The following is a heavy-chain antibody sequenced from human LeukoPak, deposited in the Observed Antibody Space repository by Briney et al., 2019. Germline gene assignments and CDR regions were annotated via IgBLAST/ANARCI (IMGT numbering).Heavy chain of an antibody. CDR3: AKDFFYDSSGYSSDY. CDR1: GFTFSSYA. D-gene: IGHD3-22*01. V-gene: IGHV3-23*01. J-gene: IGHJ4*02. CDR2: ISSSGGSS. Sequence: PGGSLRLSCAASGFTFSSYAMSWVRQAPGKGLEWVSAISSSGGSSYYADPVRGGFTISRDNSTNTLYLQMNSLRAADTAVYYCAKDFFYDSSGYSSDYWGQGTLVTVSS.